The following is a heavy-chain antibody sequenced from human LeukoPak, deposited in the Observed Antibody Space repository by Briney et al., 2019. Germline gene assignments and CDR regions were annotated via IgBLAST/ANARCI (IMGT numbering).Heavy chain of an antibody. CDR3: ARDGRRGYDMDV. J-gene: IGHJ6*02. Sequence: GGSLRLSCAASGFTFDDYGMSWVRQAPGKGLEWVSGINWNGGSTGYADSMKGRFTISRDNAKNSLYLQMNSLRAEDTALYYCARDGRRGYDMDVWGQGTTVTVSS. D-gene: IGHD3-10*01. CDR2: INWNGGST. CDR1: GFTFDDYG. V-gene: IGHV3-20*04.